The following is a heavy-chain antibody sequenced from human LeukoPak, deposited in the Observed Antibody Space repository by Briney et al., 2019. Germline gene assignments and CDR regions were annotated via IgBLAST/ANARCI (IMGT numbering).Heavy chain of an antibody. CDR1: GGSISTYY. D-gene: IGHD3-10*01. J-gene: IGHJ5*02. Sequence: KPSETLSPTCTVSGGSISTYYWIWIRQPAGKGLEWIGRIFNLGITKYNPSLKSRGTMSVDTSKNQFSLKLRSVTAADTAVYYRARVLGFGELLWFDPWGQGTLVTVSS. CDR3: ARVLGFGELLWFDP. CDR2: IFNLGIT. V-gene: IGHV4-4*07.